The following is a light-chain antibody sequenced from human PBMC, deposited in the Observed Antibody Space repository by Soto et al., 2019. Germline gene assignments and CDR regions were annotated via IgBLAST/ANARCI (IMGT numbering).Light chain of an antibody. V-gene: IGKV3-20*01. CDR3: QQYASPLWT. Sequence: EIVLTQSPGTLSLSPGERATFSCRASESVGSNYVAWYQQKLGQAPRLLIYGASSRATGIPDRFSGSGSGTDFTLTIARLEPEDFAMYYCQQYASPLWTFGQGTKVEIK. J-gene: IGKJ1*01. CDR1: ESVGSNY. CDR2: GAS.